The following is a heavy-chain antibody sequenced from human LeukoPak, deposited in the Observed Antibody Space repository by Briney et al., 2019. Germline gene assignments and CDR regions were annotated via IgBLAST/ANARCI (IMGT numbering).Heavy chain of an antibody. CDR1: GFTFTSYA. CDR2: ISSDGGRT. J-gene: IGHJ4*02. D-gene: IGHD1-20*01. CDR3: VKGGRNNWNPPGIDY. V-gene: IGHV3-64D*09. Sequence: PGGSLRLSCSASGFTFTSYAMHWVRQVPGKGLEYVSAISSDGGRTFYAESVKGRFTISRDNSKNTLYLHMSSLRAEDTAVYYCVKGGRNNWNPPGIDYWGQGTLVTVSS.